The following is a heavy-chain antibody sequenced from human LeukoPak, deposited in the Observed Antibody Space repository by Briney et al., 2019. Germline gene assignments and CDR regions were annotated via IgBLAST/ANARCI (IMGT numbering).Heavy chain of an antibody. CDR1: GGSISSSSYF. V-gene: IGHV4-39*01. D-gene: IGHD5-12*01. CDR2: IYYSGST. Sequence: PSETLSLTCTVSGGSISSSSYFWGWIRQAPGKGLEWIGSIYYSGSTYYNPSLESRVTISVDTSKNQFSLKLNSVIAADTAVYYCARHGGLKYGGYEKRFDYWGQGTLVTVSS. J-gene: IGHJ4*02. CDR3: ARHGGLKYGGYEKRFDY.